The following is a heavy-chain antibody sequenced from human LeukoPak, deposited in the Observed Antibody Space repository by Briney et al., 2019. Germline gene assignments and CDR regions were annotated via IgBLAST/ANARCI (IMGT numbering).Heavy chain of an antibody. CDR3: ARELYSSGSQRAFDI. D-gene: IGHD3-22*01. Sequence: ASVKVSSKASGYTFTSYYMHWVRQAPGQGLEWMGIINPSGGSTSYAQKFLARVTMTRDTSTSTVYMELSSLRSEDTAVYYCARELYSSGSQRAFDIWGQGTMVTVSS. J-gene: IGHJ3*02. CDR1: GYTFTSYY. CDR2: INPSGGST. V-gene: IGHV1-46*01.